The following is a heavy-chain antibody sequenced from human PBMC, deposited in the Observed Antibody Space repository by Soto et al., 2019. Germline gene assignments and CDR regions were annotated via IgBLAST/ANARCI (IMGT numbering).Heavy chain of an antibody. CDR1: GFTFDHYG. V-gene: IGHV3-20*04. J-gene: IGHJ3*01. Sequence: DVQLVETGGGVVRPGGSLRLSCAASGFTFDHYGMTWVRQAPGRSLEWVAGVNWNSVTTGYGDAVKGRFTAHRDNAKNSLYLEMSSLRIEDTAIYYCARGLDAFDLWGQGTLVTVSS. CDR2: VNWNSVTT. CDR3: ARGLDAFDL.